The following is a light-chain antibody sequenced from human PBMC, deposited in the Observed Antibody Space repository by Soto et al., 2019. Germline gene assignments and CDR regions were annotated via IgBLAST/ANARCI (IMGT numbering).Light chain of an antibody. Sequence: QSALTQAASVSGSPGQSITISCTGTSSDIGAYHYVSWYQQRPGKAPKVLIYAVNNRPSGISDRFSGSKSGNTASLTISGIQAEDEAVYYCNSYTNSDTVIFGGGTKLTVL. J-gene: IGLJ2*01. V-gene: IGLV2-14*01. CDR1: SSDIGAYHY. CDR2: AVN. CDR3: NSYTNSDTVI.